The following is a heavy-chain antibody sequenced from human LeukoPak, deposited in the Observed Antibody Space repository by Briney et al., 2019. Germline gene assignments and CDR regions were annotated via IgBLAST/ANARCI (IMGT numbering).Heavy chain of an antibody. CDR1: GYSLSNYC. CDR3: ARRNYYYAMDV. V-gene: IGHV5-51*01. Sequence: GESLKIFCKGSGYSLSNYCIGWVRQRPGKGLEWMVIIYPGDSDTRYSPSFKGQGTISAHKSVNTAYLQWRSLRASDTAIYYCARRNYYYAMDVWGQGTTVTVSS. J-gene: IGHJ6*02. CDR2: IYPGDSDT.